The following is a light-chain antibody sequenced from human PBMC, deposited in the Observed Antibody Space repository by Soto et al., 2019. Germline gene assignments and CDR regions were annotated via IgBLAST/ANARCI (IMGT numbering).Light chain of an antibody. V-gene: IGLV2-14*01. Sequence: QSALTQPASVSESPGQSITISCTGTSSDVGGYNYVSWYQQYPGKAPKLMIYEVSNRPSGVSNRFSGSKSGNTASLTISWLQAEDEADYYCSSYTSSSTVVFGGGTKVTVL. CDR2: EVS. CDR3: SSYTSSSTVV. CDR1: SSDVGGYNY. J-gene: IGLJ2*01.